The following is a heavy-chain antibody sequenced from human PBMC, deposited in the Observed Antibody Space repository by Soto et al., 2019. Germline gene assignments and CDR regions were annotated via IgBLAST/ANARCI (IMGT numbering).Heavy chain of an antibody. D-gene: IGHD1-1*01. V-gene: IGHV1-18*01. CDR3: ARGRYGDY. Sequence: QVHLVQSGAEVKKPGASVKVSCKGSGYGFTTYGITWVRQAPGQGLEWMAWISAHNGNTNYAQKLQGRVTVTRDTSTRTAYMELRSLRSDDTAVYYCARGRYGDYWGQGALVTVS. J-gene: IGHJ4*02. CDR2: ISAHNGNT. CDR1: GYGFTTYG.